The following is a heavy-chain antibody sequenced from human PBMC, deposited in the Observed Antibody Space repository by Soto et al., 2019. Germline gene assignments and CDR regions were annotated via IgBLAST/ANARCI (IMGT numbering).Heavy chain of an antibody. D-gene: IGHD3-22*01. CDR3: ARAPHDYDSSGYLDY. Sequence: QLPLQESGSGLVKPSQTLSLTCAVSGGSISSGGYSWSWIRQPPGKGLEWIGYIYHSGSTYYNPSLKSRVTISVDRSKNQFSLKLSSVTAADTAVYYCARAPHDYDSSGYLDYWGQGTLVTVSS. CDR2: IYHSGST. V-gene: IGHV4-30-2*01. J-gene: IGHJ4*02. CDR1: GGSISSGGYS.